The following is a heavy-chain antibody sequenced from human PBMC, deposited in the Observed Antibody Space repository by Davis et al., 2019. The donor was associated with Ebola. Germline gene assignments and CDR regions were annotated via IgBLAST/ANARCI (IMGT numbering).Heavy chain of an antibody. CDR3: ATDAWGGYDP. Sequence: GGSLRLSCAASGFTFSSYAMSWVRQAPGKGLEWVATTNQDGTQNYYVDSVKGRFTISRDNAKNSVFLEMNNLRVEDTAMYYCATDAWGGYDPWGQGTLVTVSS. J-gene: IGHJ5*02. CDR1: GFTFSSYA. D-gene: IGHD1-26*01. V-gene: IGHV3-7*03. CDR2: TNQDGTQN.